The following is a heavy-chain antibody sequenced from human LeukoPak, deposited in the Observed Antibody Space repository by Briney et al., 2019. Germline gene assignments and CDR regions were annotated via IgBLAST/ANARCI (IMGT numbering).Heavy chain of an antibody. CDR3: AKRVAAAGIFDY. Sequence: SETRSLTCTVSGGSISSGGYYWSWVRQPPGKGLEWIGYVYQSGSTYYTPSLESRVTISVDRSKNQFSLRLSSVTAADTAVYYCAKRVAAAGIFDYWGQGILVTVSS. D-gene: IGHD6-13*01. CDR2: VYQSGST. V-gene: IGHV4-30-2*01. CDR1: GGSISSGGYY. J-gene: IGHJ4*02.